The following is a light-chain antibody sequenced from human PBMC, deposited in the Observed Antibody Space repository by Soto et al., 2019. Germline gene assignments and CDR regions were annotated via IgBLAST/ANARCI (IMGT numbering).Light chain of an antibody. J-gene: IGKJ1*01. V-gene: IGKV1-5*01. CDR2: DAS. CDR1: QSIRSW. CDR3: QQYHSYWT. Sequence: DIQMTQSPSILSASVGDRLTITCRASQSIRSWLAWYQQKPGKAPKLLIYDASSLESGVPQRFSGSGSGTEFTLTISSLQTDDFSTYYCQQYHSYWTFGRGTKVDIK.